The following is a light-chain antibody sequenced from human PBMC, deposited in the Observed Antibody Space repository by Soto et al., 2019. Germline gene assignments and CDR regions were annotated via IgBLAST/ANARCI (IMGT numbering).Light chain of an antibody. J-gene: IGKJ2*01. CDR2: LGS. Sequence: EIVMTQSPPSLTVTPGEPASISCRSSQRLLHSNGNTFLDWYLQKPGQSPQLLIYLGSNRASGVPDRVSGSEAGIDFTLKISRVEAEDVGVYYCMQALQTPYSSGQGTKLEIK. V-gene: IGKV2-28*01. CDR1: QRLLHSNGNTF. CDR3: MQALQTPYS.